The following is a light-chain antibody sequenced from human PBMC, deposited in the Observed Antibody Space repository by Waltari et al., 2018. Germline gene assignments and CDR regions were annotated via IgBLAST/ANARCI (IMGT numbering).Light chain of an antibody. CDR3: QQYDTVLWT. CDR1: RNSSGW. V-gene: IGKV1-5*03. CDR2: KAT. Sequence: DIQMTQLPSTLSASVGDRVTITFRASRNSSGWLAWYQLKPCKGPKLLIYKATTLESGVPTRFSGSVSGTDFNLTINSPQTDDFATYYCQQYDTVLWTFGQGTKVDI. J-gene: IGKJ1*01.